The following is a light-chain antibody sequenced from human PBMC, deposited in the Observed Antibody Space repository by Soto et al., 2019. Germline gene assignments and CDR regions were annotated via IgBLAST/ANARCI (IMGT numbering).Light chain of an antibody. Sequence: EIVLTQSPVTLSLSPGERATLSFRAGQSVTTFLAWYQQKPCHAPILLIYDSSKRATGSPARFSGSGSGTDFTLTISSLEPEDFAVYYCQQRTDWPLTFGGGTKVEIK. CDR1: QSVTTF. J-gene: IGKJ4*02. CDR2: DSS. CDR3: QQRTDWPLT. V-gene: IGKV3-11*01.